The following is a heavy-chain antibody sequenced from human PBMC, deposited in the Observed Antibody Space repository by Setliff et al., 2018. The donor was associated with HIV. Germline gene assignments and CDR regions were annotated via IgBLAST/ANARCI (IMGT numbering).Heavy chain of an antibody. CDR3: ARDRHIAVSGDDAFDI. CDR1: RGSINNDY. CDR2: VQNRGTT. Sequence: SETLSLTCTVSRGSINNDYCSWIRQSPGKGLEWIGYVQNRGTTNYTSSLKSRVTISVDTSRNQFSLKLTSVTAADTAVYYCARDRHIAVSGDDAFDIWGQGTLVT. D-gene: IGHD6-19*01. V-gene: IGHV4-4*08. J-gene: IGHJ3*02.